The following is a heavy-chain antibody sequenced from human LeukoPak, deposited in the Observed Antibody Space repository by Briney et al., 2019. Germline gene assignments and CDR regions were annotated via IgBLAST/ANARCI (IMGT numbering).Heavy chain of an antibody. Sequence: PSQTLSLTCTVSGGSISSGSYYWSWIRQPAGKGLEWIGRIYTSGSTNYNPSLTSRVTISVDTSNNQFSLKLSSVTAADTAVYYCAREWLRNTDYWGQGTLVTVSS. D-gene: IGHD5-12*01. V-gene: IGHV4-61*02. CDR2: IYTSGST. CDR1: GGSISSGSYY. J-gene: IGHJ4*02. CDR3: AREWLRNTDY.